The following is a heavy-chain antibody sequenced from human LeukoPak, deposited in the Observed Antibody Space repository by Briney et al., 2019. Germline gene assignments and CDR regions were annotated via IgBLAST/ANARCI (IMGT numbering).Heavy chain of an antibody. CDR2: IYYSGST. Sequence: SETLSLXCTVSGGSISSYYWSWIRQPPGEGLESIGYIYYSGSTNYNPSLKSRVTISVDTSKNQFSLKLSSVTAADTAVYYCARRTYFYDSSGYYFDYWGQGTLVTVSS. CDR1: GGSISSYY. V-gene: IGHV4-59*01. CDR3: ARRTYFYDSSGYYFDY. D-gene: IGHD3-22*01. J-gene: IGHJ4*02.